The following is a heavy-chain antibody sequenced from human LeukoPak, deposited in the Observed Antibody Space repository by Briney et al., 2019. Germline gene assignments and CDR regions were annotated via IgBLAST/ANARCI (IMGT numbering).Heavy chain of an antibody. V-gene: IGHV4-59*08. CDR2: IYYSGST. J-gene: IGHJ4*02. CDR1: GGSISSYY. D-gene: IGHD6-13*01. Sequence: SETLSLTCTVSGGSISSYYWSWIRQPPGKGLEWIGYIYYSGSTNYNPSLKSRVTISVDTSKNQFSLKLSSVTAADTAVYYCARSYGSSRYPHFDYWGQGTLVTVSS. CDR3: ARSYGSSRYPHFDY.